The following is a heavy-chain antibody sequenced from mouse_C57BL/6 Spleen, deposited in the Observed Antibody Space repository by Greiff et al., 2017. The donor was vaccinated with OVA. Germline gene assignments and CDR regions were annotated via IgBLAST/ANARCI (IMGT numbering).Heavy chain of an antibody. D-gene: IGHD1-1*01. Sequence: EVKLMESGGGLVKPGGSLKLSCAASGFTFSDYGMHWVRQAPEKGLEWVAYISSGSSTIYYADTVKGRFTISRDNAKNTLFLQMTSLRSEDTAMYYCARRGITTVVAHYYAMDYWGQGTSVTVSS. CDR1: GFTFSDYG. V-gene: IGHV5-17*01. CDR3: ARRGITTVVAHYYAMDY. CDR2: ISSGSSTI. J-gene: IGHJ4*01.